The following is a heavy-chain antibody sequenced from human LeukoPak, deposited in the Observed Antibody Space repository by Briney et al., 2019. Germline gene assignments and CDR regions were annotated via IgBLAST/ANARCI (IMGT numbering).Heavy chain of an antibody. CDR3: ARVDSPQFDI. CDR2: ISGSSSYI. CDR1: GFTFISYT. V-gene: IGHV3-21*01. Sequence: GGSLRLSCAASGFTFISYTISWVRQAPGKGLEWVSSISGSSSYIYYADSVKGRFTISRDNAKNSLYLQMNSLRAEDTAVYYCARVDSPQFDIWGQGTMVTVSS. J-gene: IGHJ3*02.